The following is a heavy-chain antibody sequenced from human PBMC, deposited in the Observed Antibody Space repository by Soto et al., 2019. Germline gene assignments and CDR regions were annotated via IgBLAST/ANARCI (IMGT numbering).Heavy chain of an antibody. CDR3: TRARSRSWDYFYGIDV. CDR2: TYYRSKWYN. D-gene: IGHD6-13*01. J-gene: IGHJ6*02. Sequence: SQTLSLTCAISGDSVSSNSAAWNWIRQSPSRGLEWLGRTYYRSKWYNDYTVSVKSRITINPDTSKNQFSLQLSSVTPEDTAVYYCTRARSRSWDYFYGIDVWGQGTTVTVSS. V-gene: IGHV6-1*01. CDR1: GDSVSSNSAA.